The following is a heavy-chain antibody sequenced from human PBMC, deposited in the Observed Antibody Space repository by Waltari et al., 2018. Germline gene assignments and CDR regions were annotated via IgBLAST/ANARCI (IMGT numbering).Heavy chain of an antibody. D-gene: IGHD4-17*01. CDR1: GYTFSDYA. CDR3: AKDDYGDEYFQH. V-gene: IGHV3-30*18. Sequence: QVQLVESGGGVVQPGGSLRLSCTASGYTFSDYAMHWVRQAPGQGLECVALISHDATKKNYAQSLQGRFTISGDNSRNTLYLEINNVRVADTALYYCAKDDYGDEYFQHWGQGTLVTVSS. J-gene: IGHJ1*01. CDR2: ISHDATKK.